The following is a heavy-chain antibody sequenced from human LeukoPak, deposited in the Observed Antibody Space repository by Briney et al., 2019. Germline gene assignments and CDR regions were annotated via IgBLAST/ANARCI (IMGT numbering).Heavy chain of an antibody. V-gene: IGHV4-61*05. D-gene: IGHD3-9*01. CDR1: GGSISSSSYY. J-gene: IGHJ6*02. CDR3: VRRGVTNRYDILTPPHDYYYGMDV. CDR2: IYYSGST. Sequence: PSETLSLTCTVSGGSISSSSYYWGWIRQPPGKGLEWIGYIYYSGSTNYNPSLKSRVTISVDTSKNQFSLKLSSVTAADTAVYYCVRRGVTNRYDILTPPHDYYYGMDVWGQGTTVTVSS.